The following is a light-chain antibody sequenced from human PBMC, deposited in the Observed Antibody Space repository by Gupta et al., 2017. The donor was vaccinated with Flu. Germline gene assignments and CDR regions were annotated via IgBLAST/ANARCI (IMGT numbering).Light chain of an antibody. CDR2: AAS. CDR1: QSISTY. CDR3: KQSYSNPRT. J-gene: IGKJ1*01. Sequence: GDRVTITCRASQSISTYLNWYQQKPGKAPKLLIYAASSLQSGVPSRFSGSGSGTDFTLTLSSLQPEDFATYYCKQSYSNPRTFGQGTRVEIK. V-gene: IGKV1-39*01.